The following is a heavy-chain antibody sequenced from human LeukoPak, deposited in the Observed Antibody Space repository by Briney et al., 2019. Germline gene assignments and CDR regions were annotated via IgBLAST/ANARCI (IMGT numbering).Heavy chain of an antibody. Sequence: GSLRLSCAASGFTFSSYWMSWIRQPPGKGLEWIGEINHSGSTNYNPSLKSRVTISVDTSKNQFSLKLSSVTAADTAVYYCARGFRLTIFGVVVTTKRYYFDYWGQGTLVTVSS. D-gene: IGHD3-3*01. V-gene: IGHV4-34*01. J-gene: IGHJ4*02. CDR2: INHSGST. CDR3: ARGFRLTIFGVVVTTKRYYFDY. CDR1: GFTFSSYW.